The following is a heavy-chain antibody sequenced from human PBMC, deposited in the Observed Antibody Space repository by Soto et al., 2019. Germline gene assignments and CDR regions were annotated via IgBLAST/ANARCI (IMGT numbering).Heavy chain of an antibody. D-gene: IGHD4-17*01. CDR3: AHRGYGDYPRDNWFDP. CDR2: IYWNDDD. CDR1: GFSLNTPGAG. V-gene: IGHV2-5*01. J-gene: IGHJ5*02. Sequence: QITLKESGPTLVKPTQTLTLTCTFSGFSLNTPGAGVGWIRQPPGKAMEWLAVIYWNDDDRYSPSLKSKLTITTDASKYQVVLTMTNMDPVDTATYHCAHRGYGDYPRDNWFDPWGQGTLVTVSS.